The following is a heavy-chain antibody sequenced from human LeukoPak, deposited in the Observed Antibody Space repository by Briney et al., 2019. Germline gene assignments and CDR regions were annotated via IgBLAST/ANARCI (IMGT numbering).Heavy chain of an antibody. Sequence: ASVKVSCKASGHTFTSYGISWVQQAPGQGLEWMGWISAYNGNTNYAQKLQGRVTMTTDTSTSTAYMELRSLRSDDTAVYYCARDRDVAADYYYYHGMDVWGQGTTVTVSS. CDR3: ARDRDVAADYYYYHGMDV. V-gene: IGHV1-18*01. CDR1: GHTFTSYG. CDR2: ISAYNGNT. J-gene: IGHJ6*02. D-gene: IGHD6-13*01.